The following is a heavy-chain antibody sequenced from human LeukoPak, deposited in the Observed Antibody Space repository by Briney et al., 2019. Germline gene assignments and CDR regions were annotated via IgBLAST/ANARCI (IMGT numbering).Heavy chain of an antibody. J-gene: IGHJ4*02. CDR2: IWYDGSNK. V-gene: IGHV3-33*01. CDR1: GSTFGSYG. D-gene: IGHD1-26*01. CDR3: ARDESSGSYYYYFDY. Sequence: GGSLRLSCAASGSTFGSYGMHWVRQAPGKGLEWVAVIWYDGSNKYYADSVKGRFTISRDNSKNTLYLQMNSLRAEETAVYYCARDESSGSYYYYFDYWGQGTLVAVSS.